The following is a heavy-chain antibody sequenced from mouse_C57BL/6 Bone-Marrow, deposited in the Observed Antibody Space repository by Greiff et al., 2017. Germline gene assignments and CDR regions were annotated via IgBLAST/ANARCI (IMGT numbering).Heavy chain of an antibody. Sequence: QVQLQQSGAELARPGASVKLSCKASGYTFTSYGISWVKQRTGQGLEWIGEIYPRRGNTYYNEKFKGKATLTADKSSSTAYMELRSLTSEDSAVYFCARGIYNDYDAGFAYWVRGTLVTVSA. CDR3: ARGIYNDYDAGFAY. V-gene: IGHV1-81*01. J-gene: IGHJ3*01. D-gene: IGHD2-4*01. CDR2: IYPRRGNT. CDR1: GYTFTSYG.